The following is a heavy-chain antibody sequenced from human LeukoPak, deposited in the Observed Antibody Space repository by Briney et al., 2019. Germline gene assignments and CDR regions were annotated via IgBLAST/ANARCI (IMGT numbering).Heavy chain of an antibody. J-gene: IGHJ4*02. V-gene: IGHV4-34*01. D-gene: IGHD3-9*01. Sequence: SETLSLTCAVYGGSFSGYYWSWIRQPPGKGLEWIGEINHSGSTNYNPSLKSRVTISVDTSKNQFSLKLSSVTAADTAVYYCARSENLRYFDWYDYWGQGTLVTVSS. CDR1: GGSFSGYY. CDR2: INHSGST. CDR3: ARSENLRYFDWYDY.